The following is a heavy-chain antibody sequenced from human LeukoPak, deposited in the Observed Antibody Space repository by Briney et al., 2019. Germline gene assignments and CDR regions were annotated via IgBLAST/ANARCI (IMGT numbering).Heavy chain of an antibody. CDR3: TRDHCRGDNCPSFDY. Sequence: ASVTVSCKPSVYTFTIFGISWVRQAPGQGLEWMGWVGAYNGDTNYAQKFKGRVTMTTDTDTKTTYMDLRSLRSDDTAVYYCTRDHCRGDNCPSFDYWGQGTLVTVSS. CDR2: VGAYNGDT. V-gene: IGHV1-18*04. CDR1: VYTFTIFG. D-gene: IGHD2-15*01. J-gene: IGHJ4*02.